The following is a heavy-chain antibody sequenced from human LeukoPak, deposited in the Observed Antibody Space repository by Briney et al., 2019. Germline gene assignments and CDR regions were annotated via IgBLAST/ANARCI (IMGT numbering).Heavy chain of an antibody. V-gene: IGHV3-21*01. D-gene: IGHD2-15*01. CDR1: GFTVSSNY. CDR3: ARDRIGRAFDI. Sequence: GGSLRLSCAASGFTVSSNYMNWVRQAPGKGLEWVSSISSSSSYIYYADSVKGRFTISRDNAKNSLYLQMNSLRAEDTAVYYCARDRIGRAFDIWGQGTMVTVSS. J-gene: IGHJ3*02. CDR2: ISSSSSYI.